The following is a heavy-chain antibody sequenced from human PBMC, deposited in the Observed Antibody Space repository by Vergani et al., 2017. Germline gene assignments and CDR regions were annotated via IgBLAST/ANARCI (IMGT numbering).Heavy chain of an antibody. D-gene: IGHD3-10*01. J-gene: IGHJ6*03. Sequence: EVQLVESGGGLVQPGGSLRLSCAVSGFTFSSYWMSWVRQAPGKGLEWVANIKQDGSEKYYVDSVKGRFTISRDNAKNSLYLQMNSLRAEDTAVYYCASNYYGSGSYYYYYYYMDVWGKGTTVTVSS. V-gene: IGHV3-7*01. CDR2: IKQDGSEK. CDR1: GFTFSSYW. CDR3: ASNYYGSGSYYYYYYYMDV.